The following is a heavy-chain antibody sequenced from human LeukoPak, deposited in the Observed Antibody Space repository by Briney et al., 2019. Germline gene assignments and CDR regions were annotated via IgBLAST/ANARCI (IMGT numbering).Heavy chain of an antibody. V-gene: IGHV1-2*04. CDR3: ARVNMVLDVAPAAMGAFDI. Sequence: ASVKVSCKASGYTFTGYYMHWVRQAPGQGLEWMGWINPNSGGTNYAQKFQGWVTMTRDTSISTAYMELSRLRSDDTAVYYCARVNMVLDVAPAAMGAFDIWGQGTMVTVSS. CDR2: INPNSGGT. J-gene: IGHJ3*02. D-gene: IGHD2-2*01. CDR1: GYTFTGYY.